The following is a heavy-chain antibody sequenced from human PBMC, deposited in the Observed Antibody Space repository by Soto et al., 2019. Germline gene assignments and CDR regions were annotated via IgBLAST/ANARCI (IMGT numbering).Heavy chain of an antibody. CDR1: GGSISSYY. CDR3: ARXYGSCFDY. J-gene: IGHJ4*02. CDR2: IYYSGST. Sequence: SETLCLTCTVSGGSISSYYWSWIRQPPGKGLEWIGYIYYSGSTNYNPSLKSRVTISVDTSKNQFSLKLSSVTAADTAVYYCARXYGSCFDYWGQGTLVTVSS. D-gene: IGHD5-18*01. V-gene: IGHV4-59*08.